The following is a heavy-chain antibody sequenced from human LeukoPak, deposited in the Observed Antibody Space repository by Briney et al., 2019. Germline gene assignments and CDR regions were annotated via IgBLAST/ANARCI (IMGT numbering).Heavy chain of an antibody. CDR1: GFTFSSYP. Sequence: PGGSLRLSCAASGFTFSSYPMSWVRQAPGKGLEWVSAISGSGGSTYYADSVKGRFTISRDNSKNTLYLQMNSLRAEDTAVYYCAKKRQHPNGFLDYWGQGTLITVSS. CDR2: ISGSGGST. V-gene: IGHV3-23*01. CDR3: AKKRQHPNGFLDY. J-gene: IGHJ4*02. D-gene: IGHD2-8*01.